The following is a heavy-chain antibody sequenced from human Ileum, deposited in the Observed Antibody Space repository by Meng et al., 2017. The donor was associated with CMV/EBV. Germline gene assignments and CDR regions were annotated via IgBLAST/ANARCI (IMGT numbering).Heavy chain of an antibody. CDR3: ATTPRVGPSDWFDP. Sequence: CCSISSSCYYWGWIRQPPGKGLEWIGSIYYSGSTYYNPSLKSRVTISVDTSKNQFSLKLSSVTAADTAVYYCATTPRVGPSDWFDPWGQGTLVTVSS. D-gene: IGHD1-26*01. CDR1: CCSISSSCYY. CDR2: IYYSGST. J-gene: IGHJ5*02. V-gene: IGHV4-39*01.